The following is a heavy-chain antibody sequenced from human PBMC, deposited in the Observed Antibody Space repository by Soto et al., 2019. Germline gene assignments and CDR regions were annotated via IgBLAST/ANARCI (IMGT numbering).Heavy chain of an antibody. D-gene: IGHD3-3*02. CDR1: GFDFSNYG. J-gene: IGHJ4*02. CDR2: ISGTAHAS. CDR3: VKDAPQPFSD. V-gene: IGHV3-23*01. Sequence: EVQLLESGGGLVQPGGSLRISCAASGFDFSNYGMSWVRQAPGKGLEWVSAISGTAHASYYASSVKGRFTISRDNSKNTLYLHMNSMRVEDTAVYFCVKDAPQPFSDWGQGTLVTVYS.